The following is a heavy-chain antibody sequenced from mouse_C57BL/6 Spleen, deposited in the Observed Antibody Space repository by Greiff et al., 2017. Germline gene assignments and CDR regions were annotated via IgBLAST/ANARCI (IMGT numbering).Heavy chain of an antibody. CDR1: GYTFTSYW. CDR3: ARRALRRFDY. Sequence: QVHVKQPGAELVRPGSSVKLSCKASGYTFTSYWMDWVKQRPGQGLEWIGNIYPSDSETHYNQKFKDKATLTVDKSSSTAYMQLSSLTSEDSAVYYCARRALRRFDYWGQGTTLTVSS. V-gene: IGHV1-61*01. D-gene: IGHD1-1*01. J-gene: IGHJ2*01. CDR2: IYPSDSET.